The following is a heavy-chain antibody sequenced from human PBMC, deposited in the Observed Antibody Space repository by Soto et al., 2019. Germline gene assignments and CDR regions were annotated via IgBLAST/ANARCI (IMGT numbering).Heavy chain of an antibody. CDR2: IDWDDDK. CDR1: GFSLSTSGMC. CDR3: ARSMNTFGGVIPNFXY. V-gene: IGHV2-70*11. Sequence: AGPTLVNPTQTLTLTCTFSGFSLSTSGMCVSWIRQPPGKALEWLARIDWDDDKYYSTSLKTRLTISKDTPKNQVVLTMTNMDPVDTATYYCARSMNTFGGVIPNFXYWGQGTLVXVSS. J-gene: IGHJ4*02. D-gene: IGHD3-16*02.